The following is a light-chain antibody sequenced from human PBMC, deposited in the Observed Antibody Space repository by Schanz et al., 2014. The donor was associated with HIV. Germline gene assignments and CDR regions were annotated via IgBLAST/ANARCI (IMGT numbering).Light chain of an antibody. V-gene: IGLV6-57*04. J-gene: IGLJ2*01. Sequence: NFMLTQPHSVSESPGKTVIISCTRNSGSIASSFVQWYQQRQASAPHLVISENNDRPSGVPDRFSGSMDMSSNAAFLTISGLKTEDEADYYCQSSDSYNGKGLGGGTKLTVL. CDR2: ENN. CDR1: SGSIASSF. CDR3: QSSDSYNGKG.